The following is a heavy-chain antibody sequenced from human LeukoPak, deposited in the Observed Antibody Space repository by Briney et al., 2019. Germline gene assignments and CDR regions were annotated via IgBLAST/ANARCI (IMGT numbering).Heavy chain of an antibody. CDR3: ARASHVPSRYQLLLRYWYFDP. V-gene: IGHV4-34*01. CDR2: ISHSGST. Sequence: SETLSLTCAVYGGSFSGDYWGWIRQPPGKGLEWIGEISHSGSTNYNPSLKSRVMISVDTSKNQFSLKLSSVTAADTAVYYCARASHVPSRYQLLLRYWYFDPWGRGTLVTVSS. D-gene: IGHD2-2*01. CDR1: GGSFSGDY. J-gene: IGHJ2*01.